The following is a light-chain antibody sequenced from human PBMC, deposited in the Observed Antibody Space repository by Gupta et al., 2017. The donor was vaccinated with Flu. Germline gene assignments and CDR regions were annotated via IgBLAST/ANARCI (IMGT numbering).Light chain of an antibody. V-gene: IGLV6-57*03. CDR2: DDN. Sequence: FMLTQPHSVSESPGTTVTISCTRSSGSIASNFVQWFQQRPGTAPTPLIYDDNQRPSGVPDRFSGSIYYSTTSAALTIAGGEAEDEDYYYCQSLNTNNRVFGGGTKLTVL. J-gene: IGLJ2*01. CDR3: QSLNTNNRV. CDR1: SGSIASNF.